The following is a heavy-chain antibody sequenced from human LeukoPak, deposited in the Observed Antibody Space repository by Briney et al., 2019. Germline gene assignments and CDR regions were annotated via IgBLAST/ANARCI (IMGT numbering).Heavy chain of an antibody. CDR3: ARGVGNILSGYSLDY. Sequence: SETLSLTCAVYGGSFSGYYWSWIRQPPGKGLEWIGEINHSGSTNYNPSLKSRVTISVDTSKNQFSLKLSSVTAADTAVYYCARGVGNILSGYSLDYWGQGTLVTVSS. D-gene: IGHD3-9*01. CDR1: GGSFSGYY. V-gene: IGHV4-34*01. CDR2: INHSGST. J-gene: IGHJ4*02.